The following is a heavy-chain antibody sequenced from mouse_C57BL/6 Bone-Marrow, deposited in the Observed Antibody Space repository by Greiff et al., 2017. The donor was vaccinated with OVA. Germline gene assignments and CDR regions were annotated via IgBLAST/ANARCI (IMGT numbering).Heavy chain of an antibody. CDR1: GFNIKDDY. CDR2: IDPENGDT. CDR3: ATYRY. Sequence: VQLKQSGAELVRPGASVKLSCTASGFNIKDDYMHWVKERPEQGLEWIGWIDPENGDTEYASKFQGKATITADKSSKTVYLYLSSLTSEDTAVYYCATYRYWGRGTALTVS. V-gene: IGHV14-4*01. J-gene: IGHJ2*01.